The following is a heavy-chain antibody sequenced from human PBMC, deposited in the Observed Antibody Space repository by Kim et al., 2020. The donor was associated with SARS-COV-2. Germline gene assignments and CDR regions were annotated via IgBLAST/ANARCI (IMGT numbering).Heavy chain of an antibody. CDR2: MNEEGRII. J-gene: IGHJ5*01. V-gene: IGHV3-74*01. CDR1: GFTFNNSW. CDR3: VKASGGRSYS. Sequence: GGSLRLSCAASGFTFNNSWMHWVRQAPGKGLVWVARMNEEGRIINQADAVRGRVTISRDDATNTLSLQMNSHRPDDTAIYECVKASGGRSYSCGERTRGT. D-gene: IGHD3-16*01.